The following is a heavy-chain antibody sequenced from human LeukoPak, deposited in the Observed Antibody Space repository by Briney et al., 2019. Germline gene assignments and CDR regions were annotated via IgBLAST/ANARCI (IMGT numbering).Heavy chain of an antibody. CDR3: ARDLHGGYSSDY. J-gene: IGHJ4*02. Sequence: PGGSLRLSCAASGFTFNNFGMHWVPQAPGKGLEWVAFMGYEGIHKYYADSVKGRFTISKDNSKATLYLQINSLRPEDTAVYYCARDLHGGYSSDYWGQGTLVTVSS. V-gene: IGHV3-30*02. CDR2: MGYEGIHK. D-gene: IGHD4-23*01. CDR1: GFTFNNFG.